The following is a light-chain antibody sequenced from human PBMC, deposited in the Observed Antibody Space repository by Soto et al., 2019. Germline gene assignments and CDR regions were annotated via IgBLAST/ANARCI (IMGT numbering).Light chain of an antibody. CDR2: AAS. J-gene: IGKJ1*01. Sequence: DIQMTQSPSSLSASVGDRVTITCRASQSLGTYLNWYQHKPGKAPKIIIYAASYLQGGVPSGFNGSGSGTDFTLTISSLQPEDFATYYCQQSYSTPWTFGQGTKVEIK. CDR1: QSLGTY. CDR3: QQSYSTPWT. V-gene: IGKV1-39*01.